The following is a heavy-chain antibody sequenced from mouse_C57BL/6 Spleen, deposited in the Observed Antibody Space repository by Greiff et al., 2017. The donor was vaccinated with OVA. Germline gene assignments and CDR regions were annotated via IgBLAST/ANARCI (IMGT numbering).Heavy chain of an antibody. CDR3: ASEDLIYDGYYPFAY. Sequence: QVHVKQSGPELVKPGASVKISCKASGYAFSSSWMNWVKQRPGKGLEWIGRIYPGDGDTNYNGKFKGKATLTADKSSSTAYMQLSRLTSEDSAVYFCASEDLIYDGYYPFAYWGQGTLVTVSA. CDR1: GYAFSSSW. V-gene: IGHV1-82*01. J-gene: IGHJ3*01. CDR2: IYPGDGDT. D-gene: IGHD2-3*01.